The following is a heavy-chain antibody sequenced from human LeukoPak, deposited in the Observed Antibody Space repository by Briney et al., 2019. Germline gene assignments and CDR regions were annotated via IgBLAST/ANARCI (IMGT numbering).Heavy chain of an antibody. Sequence: GGSLRLSCVASGFTFSSYGMHWVRQAPGKGLEWVAVISYDGTNKYYADSVKGRFTISRDNSKNTLYMQMNSLRAEDTAVYYCAKVEKGGDGHDYWGQGTLVTVSS. CDR1: GFTFSSYG. V-gene: IGHV3-30*18. CDR3: AKVEKGGDGHDY. D-gene: IGHD3-16*01. J-gene: IGHJ4*02. CDR2: ISYDGTNK.